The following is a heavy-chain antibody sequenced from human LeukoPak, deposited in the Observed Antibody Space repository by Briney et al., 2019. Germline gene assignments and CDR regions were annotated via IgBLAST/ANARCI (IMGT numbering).Heavy chain of an antibody. CDR3: ARSVTYYYDSSAYFDY. D-gene: IGHD3-22*01. V-gene: IGHV4-39*07. CDR2: IYYSGST. Sequence: PSETLSLTCIVSGGSISSSSYYWGWIRQPPGKGLEWIGNIYYSGSTYYNPSLKSRVTISVDTSKNQFSLKLSSVTAADTAVYYCARSVTYYYDSSAYFDYWGQGTLVTVSS. CDR1: GGSISSSSYY. J-gene: IGHJ4*02.